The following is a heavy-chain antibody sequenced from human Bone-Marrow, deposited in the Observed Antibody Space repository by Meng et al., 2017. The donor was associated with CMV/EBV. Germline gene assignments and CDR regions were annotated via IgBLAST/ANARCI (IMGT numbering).Heavy chain of an antibody. V-gene: IGHV3-23*01. CDR3: AKDGGCGGTNYYTLSDY. J-gene: IGHJ4*02. CDR2: ISGSGGST. CDR1: GFTFSSYA. D-gene: IGHD2-2*02. Sequence: GESLKISCAASGFTFSSYAMSWVRQAPGKGLEWVSAISGSGGSTYFTDSVKGRFTISRDNSKNTLYLQMNSLRAEDTAVYYCAKDGGCGGTNYYTLSDYWGQGSLVTVSS.